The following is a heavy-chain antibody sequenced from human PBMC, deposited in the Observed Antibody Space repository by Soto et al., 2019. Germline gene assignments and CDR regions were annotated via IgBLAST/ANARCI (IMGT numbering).Heavy chain of an antibody. D-gene: IGHD6-19*01. V-gene: IGHV3-23*01. J-gene: IGHJ4*02. Sequence: GGSLKLSCAASGFTFSSYAMSWVRQAPGKGLEWVSAISGSGGSTYYADSVKGRFTISRDNSKNTLYLQMNSLRAEDTAVYYCAAFGIAVAGSGYWGQGTLVTVSS. CDR3: AAFGIAVAGSGY. CDR1: GFTFSSYA. CDR2: ISGSGGST.